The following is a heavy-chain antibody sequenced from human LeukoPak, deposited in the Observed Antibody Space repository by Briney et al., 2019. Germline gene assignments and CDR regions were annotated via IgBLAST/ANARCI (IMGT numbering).Heavy chain of an antibody. Sequence: PSETLSLTXTVSGGSISSYYWSWIRQPAGKGVEWIGRIYTSGSTNYNPSLKSRVTMSVDTSKNQFSLKLSSVTAADTAVYYCARDGGTYYYDSSGSDDAFDIWGQGTMVTVSS. CDR3: ARDGGTYYYDSSGSDDAFDI. J-gene: IGHJ3*02. CDR2: IYTSGST. CDR1: GGSISSYY. D-gene: IGHD3-22*01. V-gene: IGHV4-4*07.